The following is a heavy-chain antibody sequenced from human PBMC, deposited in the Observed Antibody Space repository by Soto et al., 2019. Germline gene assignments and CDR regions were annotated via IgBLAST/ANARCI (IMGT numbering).Heavy chain of an antibody. CDR1: GGTFSSYT. Sequence: SVKVSCKASGGTFSSYTISWVRQAPGQGLEWMGRIIPILGIANYAQKFQGRVTITADKSTSTAYMELSSLRSEDTAVYYCARVGYCSSTSCYEPGPWGQGTLVTVSS. CDR3: ARVGYCSSTSCYEPGP. V-gene: IGHV1-69*02. D-gene: IGHD2-2*03. J-gene: IGHJ5*02. CDR2: IIPILGIA.